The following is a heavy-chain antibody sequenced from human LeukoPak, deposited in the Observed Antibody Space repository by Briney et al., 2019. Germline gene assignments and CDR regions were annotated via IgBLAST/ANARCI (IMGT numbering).Heavy chain of an antibody. CDR1: GGSISSYY. Sequence: PSETLSLTCTVSGGSISSYYWSWIRQPPGKGLEWVGYIYYSGSTNYNPSLKSRVTISVDTSKNQFSLKLSSVTAADTAVYYCARSHSVWTSFDYWGQGTLVTVSS. J-gene: IGHJ4*02. CDR2: IYYSGST. CDR3: ARSHSVWTSFDY. D-gene: IGHD3/OR15-3a*01. V-gene: IGHV4-59*01.